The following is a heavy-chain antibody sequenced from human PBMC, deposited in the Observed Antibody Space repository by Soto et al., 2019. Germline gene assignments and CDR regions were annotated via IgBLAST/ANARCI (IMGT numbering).Heavy chain of an antibody. CDR1: GFTFSSYD. CDR2: ISYDGSNE. Sequence: QVQLVESGGGVVQPGRSLRLSCAASGFTFSSYDMHWVRQAPGKGLEWVAVISYDGSNEYSADSVKGRFTISRDNSKNTLYLQMNSLIPGDTAVYSCAKQYLRGAPDFWGQGTLVTVSS. J-gene: IGHJ4*02. CDR3: AKQYLRGAPDF. V-gene: IGHV3-30*18. D-gene: IGHD3-10*01.